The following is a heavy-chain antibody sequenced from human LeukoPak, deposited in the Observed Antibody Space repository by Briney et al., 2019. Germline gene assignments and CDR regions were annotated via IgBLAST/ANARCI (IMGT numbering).Heavy chain of an antibody. CDR2: ISDSGGRT. Sequence: GGSLRLSCAASGITLSNYGMSWVRQAPGKGLEWVAGISDSGGRTNYADSVKGRFTISRDNPKNTLYLQMNSLRAEDTAVYFCAKRGVVIRVILVGFHKEAYYFDSWGQGALVTVSS. D-gene: IGHD3-22*01. J-gene: IGHJ4*02. CDR1: GITLSNYG. CDR3: AKRGVVIRVILVGFHKEAYYFDS. V-gene: IGHV3-23*01.